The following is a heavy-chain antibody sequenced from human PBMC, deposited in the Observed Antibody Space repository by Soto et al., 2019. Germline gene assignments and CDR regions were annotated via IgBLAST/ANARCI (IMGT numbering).Heavy chain of an antibody. Sequence: GASVKVSCKASGGTFSSYAISWVRLATGQGLEWMGGITPIFGTANYAQKFQGRVTVTADESTSTAYMELSSLRSEDTAVYYCARDSSGIAVAADVFDIWGQGTMVTVSS. V-gene: IGHV1-69*13. CDR3: ARDSSGIAVAADVFDI. CDR2: ITPIFGTA. CDR1: GGTFSSYA. D-gene: IGHD6-19*01. J-gene: IGHJ3*02.